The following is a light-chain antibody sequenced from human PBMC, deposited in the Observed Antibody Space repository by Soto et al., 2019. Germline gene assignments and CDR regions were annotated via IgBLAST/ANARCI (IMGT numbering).Light chain of an antibody. CDR2: AAS. V-gene: IGKV1-39*01. J-gene: IGKJ4*01. CDR3: QQRYTTPLT. Sequence: DIQMTQSPSSLSASVGDRVTITCRASQSISSYLNWYQQKPGKAPKILIYAASSLQSGVPSRFSGSVSGTEGTITISSLQTEDRSTYYCQQRYTTPLTFGGGTKVDIK. CDR1: QSISSY.